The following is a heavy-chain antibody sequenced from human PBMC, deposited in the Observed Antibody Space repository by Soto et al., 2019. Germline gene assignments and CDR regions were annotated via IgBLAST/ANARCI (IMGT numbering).Heavy chain of an antibody. CDR1: GGSISSYY. D-gene: IGHD3-10*01. V-gene: IGHV4-59*01. CDR3: ARSVLLWFGELGAFDI. J-gene: IGHJ3*02. CDR2: IYYSGST. Sequence: SETLSLTCTVSGGSISSYYWGWIRQPPGKGLEWIGYIYYSGSTNYNPSLKSRVTISVDTSKTQFSLKLSSVTAADTAVYYCARSVLLWFGELGAFDIWGQGTMVTVSS.